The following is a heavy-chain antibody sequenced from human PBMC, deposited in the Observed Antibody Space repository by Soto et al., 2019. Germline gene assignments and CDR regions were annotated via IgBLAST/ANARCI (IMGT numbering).Heavy chain of an antibody. V-gene: IGHV4-31*03. CDR3: ARDLPTLYGMDV. CDR2: IYYSGST. J-gene: IGHJ6*02. CDR1: GGSISSGGYY. Sequence: SETLSLTCTVSGGSISSGGYYWSWIRQHPGKGLEWIGYIYYSGSTYYNPSLKSRVTISVDTSKNQFSLKLSSVTAADTAVYYCARDLPTLYGMDVWGQGNTVTVSS.